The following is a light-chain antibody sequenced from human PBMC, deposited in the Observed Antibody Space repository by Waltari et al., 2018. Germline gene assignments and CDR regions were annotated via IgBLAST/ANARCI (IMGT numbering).Light chain of an antibody. J-gene: IGKJ3*01. CDR3: QQYYSTPA. CDR2: WAS. V-gene: IGKV4-1*01. Sequence: DIVMTQSPDSLAVSLGERATIHCKSSQSVLYSSNTKNYLAWYQQKPGQPPKLLIYWASTRESGVPDRFSGSGSGTDFTLTISSLQAEDVAVYYCQQYYSTPAFGPGTKVDIK. CDR1: QSVLYSSNTKNY.